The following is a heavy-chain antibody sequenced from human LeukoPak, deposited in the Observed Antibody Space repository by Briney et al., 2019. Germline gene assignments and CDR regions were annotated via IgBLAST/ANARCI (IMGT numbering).Heavy chain of an antibody. CDR2: IYYSGST. D-gene: IGHD7-27*01. CDR3: ARQGNWGSLVY. Sequence: PSETLSLTCTVSGGSISSYYWSWIRQPPGKGLEWIGFIYYSGSTNYNPSLKSRVTISVDTSKNQFSLKLISVTAADTAVYYCARQGNWGSLVYWGQGTLVTVSS. J-gene: IGHJ4*02. CDR1: GGSISSYY. V-gene: IGHV4-59*08.